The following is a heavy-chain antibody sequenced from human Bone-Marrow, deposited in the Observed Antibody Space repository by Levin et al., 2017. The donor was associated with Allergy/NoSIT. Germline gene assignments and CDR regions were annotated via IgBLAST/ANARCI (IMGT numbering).Heavy chain of an antibody. Sequence: PGGSLRLSCAASGFTFSSYWMHWVRQAPGKGLVWVSRINSDGSSTSYADSVKGRFTISRDNAKNTLYLQMNSLRAEDTAVYYCARRDYSNGYYYYGMDVWGQGTTVTVSS. V-gene: IGHV3-74*01. CDR2: INSDGSST. J-gene: IGHJ6*02. CDR1: GFTFSSYW. CDR3: ARRDYSNGYYYYGMDV. D-gene: IGHD4-11*01.